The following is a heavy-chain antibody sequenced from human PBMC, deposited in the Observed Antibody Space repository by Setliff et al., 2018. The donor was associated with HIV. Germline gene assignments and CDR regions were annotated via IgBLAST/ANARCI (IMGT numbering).Heavy chain of an antibody. CDR1: GGSISNHY. V-gene: IGHV4-59*05. CDR2: IYYSGST. J-gene: IGHJ4*02. Sequence: SETLSLTCSVSGGSISNHYWSWIRQPPGKGLQCIGSIYYSGSTYYNPSLKSRATVSVDTSKNQFSLRLTSVTAADTAVYYCARVVKGYNWNYFDYWGQGTLVTVSS. D-gene: IGHD1-20*01. CDR3: ARVVKGYNWNYFDY.